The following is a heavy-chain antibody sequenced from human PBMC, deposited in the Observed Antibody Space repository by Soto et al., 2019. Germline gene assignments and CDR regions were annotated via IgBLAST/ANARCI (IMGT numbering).Heavy chain of an antibody. J-gene: IGHJ4*02. V-gene: IGHV3-23*01. CDR1: GFTFSRQA. Sequence: EVQLLESGGGLVQPGGSLRLSCAASGFTFSRQAMGWVRQAPGKGLEWVSLISGDSAATYYADSVKGRFTVSRDNSRNTLYLQRNPRRAEDRAIYNWATQDFRGATETTWGRGTLVTVSS. CDR2: ISGDSAAT. CDR3: ATQDFRGATETT. D-gene: IGHD1-1*01.